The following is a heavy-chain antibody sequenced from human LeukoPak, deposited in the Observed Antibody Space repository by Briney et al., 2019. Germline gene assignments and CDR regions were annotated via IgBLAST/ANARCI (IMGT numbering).Heavy chain of an antibody. D-gene: IGHD3-9*01. V-gene: IGHV3-64*01. Sequence: GGSLRLSCAASGFTFSSYAMHWVRQAPGKGLEYVSAISSNGGSTYYANSVKGRFTISRDNSKNTLYLQMGSLRAEDMAVYYCARDAETYYDILTGYFNWFDPWGQGTLVTVSS. CDR2: ISSNGGST. CDR3: ARDAETYYDILTGYFNWFDP. CDR1: GFTFSSYA. J-gene: IGHJ5*02.